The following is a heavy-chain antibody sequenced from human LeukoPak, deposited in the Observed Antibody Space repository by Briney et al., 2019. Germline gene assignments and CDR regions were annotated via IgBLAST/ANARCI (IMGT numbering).Heavy chain of an antibody. Sequence: PGGSLRLSCAASGFTFTNYGMNWVRQAPGRGLEWVSTISDSDDSTNYADSVKGRFTISRDNSKNTLYLQMNSLRADDTAVYYCAKRSMLRGGHFDYWGQGTLVTVSS. CDR1: GFTFTNYG. CDR2: ISDSDDST. V-gene: IGHV3-23*01. J-gene: IGHJ4*02. D-gene: IGHD3-10*01. CDR3: AKRSMLRGGHFDY.